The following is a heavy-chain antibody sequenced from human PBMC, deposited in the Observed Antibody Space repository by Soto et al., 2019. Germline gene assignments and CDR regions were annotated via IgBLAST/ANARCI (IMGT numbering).Heavy chain of an antibody. CDR2: IYDNGTT. J-gene: IGHJ6*02. D-gene: IGHD3-10*01. Sequence: EVQLVESGGGLIQPGGSLRLSCAASGLTVSNAYMAWVRQAPGMGLEWVSVIYDNGTTYYADSVKGRLTISRDTSTNTLSLQMDSLRAEDTAVYYCVRTLPSGRNYGLDVWGQGTTVTVSS. CDR1: GLTVSNAY. CDR3: VRTLPSGRNYGLDV. V-gene: IGHV3-53*01.